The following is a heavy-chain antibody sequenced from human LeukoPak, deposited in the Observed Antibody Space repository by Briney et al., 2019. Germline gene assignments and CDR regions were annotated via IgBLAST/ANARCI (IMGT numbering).Heavy chain of an antibody. Sequence: PSETLSLTCSVSGGSIRSSGTSYWGWIRQPPGRGLEWVGTFYSRGSSHYNPSLKNRVTISVDTSKNQFSLKLSSVTAADTAMYYCAREGRDYYDRSGYSPDYWGQGTLVTVSS. CDR3: AREGRDYYDRSGYSPDY. J-gene: IGHJ4*02. V-gene: IGHV4-39*07. CDR2: FYSRGSS. CDR1: GGSIRSSGTSY. D-gene: IGHD3-22*01.